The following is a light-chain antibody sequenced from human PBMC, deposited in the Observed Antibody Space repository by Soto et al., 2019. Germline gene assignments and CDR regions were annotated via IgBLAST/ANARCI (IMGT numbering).Light chain of an antibody. Sequence: ETVLTQSPATLSMSPGERANLSCRASQSVSNYLAWYQQKPGQAPRLLIYDASNRATGIPARFSGSRSGRDFTLTISSLEPEEFAVYYCQQRSTWPGTFGQGTKLETK. J-gene: IGKJ2*01. CDR1: QSVSNY. CDR3: QQRSTWPGT. V-gene: IGKV3-11*02. CDR2: DAS.